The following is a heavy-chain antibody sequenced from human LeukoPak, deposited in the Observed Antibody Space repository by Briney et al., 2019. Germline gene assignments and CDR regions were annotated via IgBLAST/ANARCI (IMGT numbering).Heavy chain of an antibody. Sequence: ASVKVSCKASGYTFTSYGINWVRQAPGQGLEWMGWINGGNDNTKYSEKFQGRVTFTKDTSASTAYMELSSLRSEDTAVYYCAAVDYGDYWGQGTLVTVSS. CDR1: GYTFTSYG. D-gene: IGHD3-16*01. CDR3: AAVDYGDY. V-gene: IGHV1-3*01. J-gene: IGHJ4*02. CDR2: INGGNDNT.